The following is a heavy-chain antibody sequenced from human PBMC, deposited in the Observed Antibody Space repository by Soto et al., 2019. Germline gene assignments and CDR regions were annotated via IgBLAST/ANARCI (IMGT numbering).Heavy chain of an antibody. J-gene: IGHJ1*01. CDR3: ARGSGINPVAYFQH. CDR2: ISYDGSNK. D-gene: IGHD1-1*01. Sequence: GGSLRLSCAASGFTFSSYGMHWVRQAPGKGLEWVAVISYDGSNKYYADSVKGRFTISRDNSKNTLYLQMNSLRAEDTAVYYCARGSGINPVAYFQHWGQGTLVTVSS. V-gene: IGHV3-30*03. CDR1: GFTFSSYG.